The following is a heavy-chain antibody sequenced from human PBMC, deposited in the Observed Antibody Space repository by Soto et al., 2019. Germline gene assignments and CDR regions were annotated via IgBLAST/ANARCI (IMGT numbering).Heavy chain of an antibody. CDR3: ARLRRGIAAAGTEAYFDY. D-gene: IGHD6-13*01. CDR1: GGSISSYY. V-gene: IGHV4-59*08. Sequence: SETLSLTCTVSGGSISSYYWSWIRQPPGKGLEWIGYIYYSGSTNYNPSLKSRVTISVDTSKNQFSLKLSSVTAADTAVYYCARLRRGIAAAGTEAYFDYWGQGTLVTVSS. J-gene: IGHJ4*02. CDR2: IYYSGST.